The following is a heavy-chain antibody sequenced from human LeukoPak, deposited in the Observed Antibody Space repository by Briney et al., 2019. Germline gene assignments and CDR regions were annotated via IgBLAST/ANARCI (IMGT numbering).Heavy chain of an antibody. CDR1: GFTFSSYM. J-gene: IGHJ4*02. Sequence: GGSLRLSCAASGFTFSSYMMTWVRQAPGKGLEWVAVIWYDGSNKYYADSVKGRFTISRDNSKSTLYLQMNSLRAEDTAVYYCAKGPYYDSSGYYDYWGQGTLVTVSS. D-gene: IGHD3-22*01. CDR3: AKGPYYDSSGYYDY. CDR2: IWYDGSNK. V-gene: IGHV3-33*06.